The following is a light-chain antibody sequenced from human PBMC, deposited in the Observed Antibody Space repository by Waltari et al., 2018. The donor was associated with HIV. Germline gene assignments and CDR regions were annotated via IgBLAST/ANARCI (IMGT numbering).Light chain of an antibody. J-gene: IGLJ3*02. CDR1: TSDIGGYNY. V-gene: IGLV2-14*03. CDR2: GVS. Sequence: QSALTQPASVSGSPGQSITISCKGTTSDIGGYNYVSWYQRHPDKAPKLIIFGVSNRPSGISSRFSGSKSGNTASLTISGLQAEDEADYYCCSYTKLTTHYVLFGGGTKLTVL. CDR3: CSYTKLTTHYVL.